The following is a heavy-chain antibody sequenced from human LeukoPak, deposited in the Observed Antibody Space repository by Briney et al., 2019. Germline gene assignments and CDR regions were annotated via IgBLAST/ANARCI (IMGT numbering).Heavy chain of an antibody. CDR2: MNPNSGNT. CDR3: GRGRWELLYYYYYMDV. J-gene: IGHJ6*03. V-gene: IGHV1-8*01. CDR1: GYTLTSYD. Sequence: ASVKVSCKASGYTLTSYDINWVRQATGQGLEWMGWMNPNSGNTGYAQKFQGRVTMTRNTSISTAYMELSSLRSEDTAVYYCGRGRWELLYYYYYMDVWGKGTTVTVSS. D-gene: IGHD1-26*01.